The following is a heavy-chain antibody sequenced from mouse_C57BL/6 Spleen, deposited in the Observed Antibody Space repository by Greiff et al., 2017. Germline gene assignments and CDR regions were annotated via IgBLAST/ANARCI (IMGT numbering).Heavy chain of an antibody. J-gene: IGHJ2*01. Sequence: ESGPGLVKPSQSLSLTCSVTGYSITSGYYWNWIRQFPGNKLEWMGYISYDGSNNYNPSLKNRISITRDTSKNQFFLKLNSVTTEDTATYYCARKDGNYYFDYWGQGTTLTVSS. CDR3: ARKDGNYYFDY. V-gene: IGHV3-6*01. CDR1: GYSITSGYY. CDR2: ISYDGSN. D-gene: IGHD2-1*01.